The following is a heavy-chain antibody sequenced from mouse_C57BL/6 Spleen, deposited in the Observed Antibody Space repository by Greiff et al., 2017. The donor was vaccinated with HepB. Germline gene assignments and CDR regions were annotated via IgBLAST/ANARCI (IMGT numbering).Heavy chain of an antibody. Sequence: EVMLVESGGGLVKPGGSLKLSCAASGFTFSDYGMHWVRQAPEKGLEWVAYISSGSSTIYYSDTVKGRFTISSDNAKNTLFLQMTSLRSEDTAMYYCARPLSTMVTSWFAYWGQGTLVTVSA. CDR1: GFTFSDYG. J-gene: IGHJ3*01. CDR2: ISSGSSTI. D-gene: IGHD2-1*01. V-gene: IGHV5-17*01. CDR3: ARPLSTMVTSWFAY.